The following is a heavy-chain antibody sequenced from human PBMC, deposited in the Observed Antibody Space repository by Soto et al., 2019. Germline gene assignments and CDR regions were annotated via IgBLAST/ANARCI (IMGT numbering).Heavy chain of an antibody. J-gene: IGHJ4*02. CDR1: GGSFSGYY. CDR3: ARVPYYNSGESYSLDY. Sequence: LVNPTETLSLTCAVYGGSFSGYYWSWIRQPPGKGLEWIGEINHSGSTNYNPSLKSRVTISVDTSKNQFSLKLSSVTAADTAVYYCARVPYYNSGESYSLDYWGQGTLVTVSS. V-gene: IGHV4-34*01. CDR2: INHSGST. D-gene: IGHD1-26*01.